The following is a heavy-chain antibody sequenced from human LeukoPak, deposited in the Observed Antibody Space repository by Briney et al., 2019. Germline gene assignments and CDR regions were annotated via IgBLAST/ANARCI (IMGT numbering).Heavy chain of an antibody. D-gene: IGHD3-22*01. CDR1: GFTFSSYG. Sequence: GGSLRLSCAASGFTFSSYGMHWVRQAPGKGLEWVAVIWYDGSNKYYADSVKGRFTISKDNSKNTLYLQMNSLRAEDTAVYYCAKDRGYSSGYYPSFNYWGQGTLVTVPS. V-gene: IGHV3-33*06. CDR2: IWYDGSNK. J-gene: IGHJ4*02. CDR3: AKDRGYSSGYYPSFNY.